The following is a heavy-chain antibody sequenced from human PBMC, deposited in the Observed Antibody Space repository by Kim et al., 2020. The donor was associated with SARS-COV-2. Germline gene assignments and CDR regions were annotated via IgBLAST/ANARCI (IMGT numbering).Heavy chain of an antibody. CDR1: GFTFSSYA. D-gene: IGHD6-6*01. Sequence: GGSLRLSCAASGFTFSSYAMSWVRQAPGKGLEWVSAISGSGGSTYYADSVKGRFTISRDNSKNTLYLQMNSLRAEDTAVYYCAKATAARHHKNWFDPWGQGTLVTVSS. CDR3: AKATAARHHKNWFDP. V-gene: IGHV3-23*01. J-gene: IGHJ5*02. CDR2: ISGSGGST.